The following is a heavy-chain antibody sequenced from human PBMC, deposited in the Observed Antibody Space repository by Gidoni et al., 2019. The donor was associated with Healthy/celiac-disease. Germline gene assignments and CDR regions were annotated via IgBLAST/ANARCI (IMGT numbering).Heavy chain of an antibody. CDR3: ARLATIADIDY. J-gene: IGHJ4*02. CDR2: IYHSGST. D-gene: IGHD5-12*01. V-gene: IGHV4-4*02. CDR1: GGSISSSNW. Sequence: QVQLQESGPGLVKPSGTLSLTCAVSGGSISSSNWWSWVRQPPGKGLEWIVEIYHSGSTNYNPSLESRVTISVDKSKNQFSLKLSSVTAADTAVYYCARLATIADIDYWGQGTLVTVSS.